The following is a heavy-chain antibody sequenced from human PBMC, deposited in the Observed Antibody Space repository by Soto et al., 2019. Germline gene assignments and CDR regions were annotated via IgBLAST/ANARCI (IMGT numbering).Heavy chain of an antibody. V-gene: IGHV3-33*01. D-gene: IGHD2-15*01. CDR2: IWYDGSNK. J-gene: IGHJ4*02. CDR1: GFTFSSYG. CDR3: AREGFFCRGGPSSPPVDS. Sequence: QVQLVESGGGVVQPGRSLRLSCAASGFTFSSYGMHWVRQAPGKGLEWVAVIWYDGSNKYYADSVKGRFTISRDNSKNTLYLKMTCWKAETMAVYFCAREGFFCRGGPSSPPVDSGGQGPRVPVPS.